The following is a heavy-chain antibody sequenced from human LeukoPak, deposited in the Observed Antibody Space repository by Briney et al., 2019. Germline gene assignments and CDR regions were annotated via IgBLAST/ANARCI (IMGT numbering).Heavy chain of an antibody. V-gene: IGHV3-7*03. J-gene: IGHJ4*02. CDR2: IKQDGSEK. D-gene: IGHD2-2*01. CDR3: ARVEFEVPAAMYQAVYYFDY. CDR1: GFTFGSYW. Sequence: PGGSLRLSCAASGFTFGSYWMSWVRQTPGKGLEWVANIKQDGSEKYYVDSVKGRFTISRDNAKNSLYLQMNSLRAEDTAVYYCARVEFEVPAAMYQAVYYFDYWGPGNPGHRLL.